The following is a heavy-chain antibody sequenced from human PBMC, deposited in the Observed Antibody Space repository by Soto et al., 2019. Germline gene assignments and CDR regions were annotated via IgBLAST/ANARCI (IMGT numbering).Heavy chain of an antibody. D-gene: IGHD2-2*01. CDR1: GGSISSGGYY. V-gene: IGHV4-31*03. CDR2: IYYSGST. J-gene: IGHJ4*02. Sequence: QVQLQESGPGLVKPSQTLSLTCTVSGGSISSGGYYWSWIRQHPGKGLEWIGYIYYSGSTYYNPSLKSRVTISVDTSKNQFSLKLSSVTAADTAVYYCARDRGYCSSTSCSYFDYWGQGTLVTVSS. CDR3: ARDRGYCSSTSCSYFDY.